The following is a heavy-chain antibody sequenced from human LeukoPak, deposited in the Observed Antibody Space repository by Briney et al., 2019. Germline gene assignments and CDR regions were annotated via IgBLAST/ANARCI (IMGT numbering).Heavy chain of an antibody. J-gene: IGHJ6*04. D-gene: IGHD5-18*01. CDR1: GGTFSSYA. Sequence: SVKVSCKASGGTFSSYAISWVRQAPGQGLEWMGWIIPIFGTANYAQKFQGRVTITADESTSTAYMELSSLRSEDTAVYYCARDPVRGYSYGYYGMDVWGKGTTVTVSS. CDR2: IIPIFGTA. CDR3: ARDPVRGYSYGYYGMDV. V-gene: IGHV1-69*01.